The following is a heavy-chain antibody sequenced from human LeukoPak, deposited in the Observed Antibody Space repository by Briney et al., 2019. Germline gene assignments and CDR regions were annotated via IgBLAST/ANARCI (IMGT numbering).Heavy chain of an antibody. J-gene: IGHJ6*02. V-gene: IGHV3-21*01. Sequence: GGSLRLSCAASGFTFSSYSMNWVRQAPGKGLEWVSSISSSSSYIYYADSVKGRITISRDNAKNSLYLQMNSLRAEDTAVYYCARDGGQWHSDLVRYYYYGMDVWGQGTTVTVSS. D-gene: IGHD6-19*01. CDR2: ISSSSSYI. CDR1: GFTFSSYS. CDR3: ARDGGQWHSDLVRYYYYGMDV.